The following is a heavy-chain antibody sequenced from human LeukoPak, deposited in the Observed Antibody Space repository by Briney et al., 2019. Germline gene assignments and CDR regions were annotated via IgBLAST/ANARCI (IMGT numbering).Heavy chain of an antibody. Sequence: AASVKVSCKASGGTFSSYGISWVRQAPGQGLEWMGWISAYNGNTNYAQKLQGRVTMTTDTSTSTAYMELRSLRSDDTAVYYCARGRAYYYDYDYWGQRTLVTVSS. CDR2: ISAYNGNT. CDR3: ARGRAYYYDYDY. V-gene: IGHV1-18*01. CDR1: GGTFSSYG. J-gene: IGHJ4*02. D-gene: IGHD3-22*01.